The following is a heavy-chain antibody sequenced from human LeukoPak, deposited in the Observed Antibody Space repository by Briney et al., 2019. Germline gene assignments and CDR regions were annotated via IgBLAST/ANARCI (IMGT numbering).Heavy chain of an antibody. CDR2: INHSGST. Sequence: SGTLSLTCAVYGGSFSGYYWSWIRQPPGKGLEWIGEINHSGSTNYNPSLKSRVTISVDTSKNQFSLKLSSVTAADTAVYYCARGRRSGYSYGQYYFDYWGQGTLVTVSS. CDR1: GGSFSGYY. V-gene: IGHV4-34*01. D-gene: IGHD5-18*01. CDR3: ARGRRSGYSYGQYYFDY. J-gene: IGHJ4*02.